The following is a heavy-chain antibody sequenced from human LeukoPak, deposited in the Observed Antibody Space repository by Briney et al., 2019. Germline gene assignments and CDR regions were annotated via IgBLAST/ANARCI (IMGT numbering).Heavy chain of an antibody. J-gene: IGHJ4*02. CDR2: ISSSDNTI. V-gene: IGHV3-48*02. CDR1: GXAFSDYS. D-gene: IGHD5-18*01. CDR3: ARVHRGYSYGRLDY. Sequence: GGSLRLSCAASGXAFSDYSMNWVRQAPGKGLEWVSYISSSDNTIHYADSVKGRFTISRDNAKNSLYLEMNSLRDEDTAVYYCARVHRGYSYGRLDYWGQGTLVTVSS.